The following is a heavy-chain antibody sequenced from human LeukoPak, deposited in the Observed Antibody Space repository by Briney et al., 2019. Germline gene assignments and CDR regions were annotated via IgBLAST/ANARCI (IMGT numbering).Heavy chain of an antibody. J-gene: IGHJ4*02. CDR3: ARLAFYSDPFDY. D-gene: IGHD4-11*01. CDR1: GDSISSGGYY. Sequence: PSETLSLTCTVSGDSISSGGYYWGWIRQPPGKGLEWIGSVYYSGSTYYNPSLKSRVTISVDTSKNQFSLKLSSATAADTAVYYCARLAFYSDPFDYWGQGTLVTVSS. CDR2: VYYSGST. V-gene: IGHV4-39*01.